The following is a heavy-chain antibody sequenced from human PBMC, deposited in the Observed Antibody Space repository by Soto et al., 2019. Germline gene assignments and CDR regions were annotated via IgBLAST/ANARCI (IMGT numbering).Heavy chain of an antibody. V-gene: IGHV4-39*01. Sequence: PSETLSLTCTVSGGSISSSSYYWGWIRQSPGKGLEWIGSIYYSGSTYYNPSLKSRVTISVDTSKNQFSLKLSSVTAADTAVYYCARAVRGVISGFDYWGQGTLVTVSS. CDR2: IYYSGST. D-gene: IGHD3-10*01. J-gene: IGHJ4*02. CDR1: GGSISSSSYY. CDR3: ARAVRGVISGFDY.